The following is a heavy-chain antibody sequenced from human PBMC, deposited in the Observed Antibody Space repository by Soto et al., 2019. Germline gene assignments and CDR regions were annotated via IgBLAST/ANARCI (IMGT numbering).Heavy chain of an antibody. J-gene: IGHJ3*02. Sequence: GGSLRLSCAASGLTLRSTWTSWVRRGPGKGLEGGANRKQDGSGKYDVDSVKGRVTISRDNAKNSLYLQMNSLRAEDTAVYYCASLPGYLELRPDAFDIWGQGTMVTVSS. V-gene: IGHV3-7*03. D-gene: IGHD1-26*01. CDR1: GLTLRSTW. CDR2: RKQDGSGK. CDR3: ASLPGYLELRPDAFDI.